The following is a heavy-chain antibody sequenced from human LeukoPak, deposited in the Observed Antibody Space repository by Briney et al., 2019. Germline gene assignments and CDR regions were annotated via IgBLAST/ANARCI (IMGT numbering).Heavy chain of an antibody. J-gene: IGHJ5*02. CDR3: ASLGTLRS. CDR1: GGSVSSSTYY. V-gene: IGHV4-39*01. CDR2: ISYSGTN. D-gene: IGHD7-27*01. Sequence: PSETLSLTCTVSGGSVSSSTYYWGWIRQPPGKGQEWIGSISYSGTNYNNPSLKSRVSISIDTSKNQFSVKLTSVSAADTAMYYCASLGTLRSWGQGTLVTVSS.